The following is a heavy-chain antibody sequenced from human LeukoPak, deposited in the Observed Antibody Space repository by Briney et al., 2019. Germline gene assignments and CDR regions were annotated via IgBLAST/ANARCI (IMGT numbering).Heavy chain of an antibody. V-gene: IGHV3-21*01. D-gene: IGHD4-23*01. CDR2: ISSSSSYI. CDR1: GFTFSSYS. CDR3: ARVVTAKHSYWYFDL. J-gene: IGHJ2*01. Sequence: GGSLRLSCAASGFTFSSYSMNWVRQAPGKGLERVSSISSSSSYIYYADSVKGRFTISRDNAKNSLYLQMNSLRAEDTAVYYCARVVTAKHSYWYFDLWGRGTLVTVSS.